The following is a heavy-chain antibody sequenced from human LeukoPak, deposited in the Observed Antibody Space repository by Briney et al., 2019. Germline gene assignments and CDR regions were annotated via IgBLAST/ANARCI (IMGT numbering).Heavy chain of an antibody. CDR3: ARGMPAPQGLDAFDI. D-gene: IGHD2-2*01. Sequence: GASVKVSCKASGYTFTGYCMHWVRQAPGQGLEWMGWINPNSGGTNYAQKFQGRVTMTRDTSISTAYMELSRLRSDDTAVYFCARGMPAPQGLDAFDIWGQGTMVTVSS. CDR2: INPNSGGT. V-gene: IGHV1-2*02. J-gene: IGHJ3*02. CDR1: GYTFTGYC.